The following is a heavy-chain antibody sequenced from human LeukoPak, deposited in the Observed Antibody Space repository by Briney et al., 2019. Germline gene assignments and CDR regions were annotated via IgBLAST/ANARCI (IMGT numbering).Heavy chain of an antibody. J-gene: IGHJ4*02. D-gene: IGHD4-17*01. V-gene: IGHV4-30-4*01. CDR2: IYYSGST. Sequence: SETLSLTCAVSGGSISSSNWWSWVRQPPGKGLEWIGYIYYSGSTYYNPSLKSRVTISVDTSKNQFSLKLSSVTAADTAVYYCARDTPYGDIDYWGQGTLVTVSS. CDR3: ARDTPYGDIDY. CDR1: GGSISSSNW.